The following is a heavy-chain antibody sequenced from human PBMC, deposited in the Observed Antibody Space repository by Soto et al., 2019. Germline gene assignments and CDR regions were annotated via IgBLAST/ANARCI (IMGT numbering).Heavy chain of an antibody. Sequence: QVQVVQSRAEVKKPGTSVKISCKTSGYTFTDYDINWVRQATGQGLEWMGWVSPDSGKAGYAQKFQGRVTMTSDASISTVYMELSNLKSEDTAVYYCEVTTGYWGQGTTVTVSS. CDR1: GYTFTDYD. V-gene: IGHV1-8*01. CDR2: VSPDSGKA. CDR3: EVTTGY. D-gene: IGHD2-21*02. J-gene: IGHJ4*02.